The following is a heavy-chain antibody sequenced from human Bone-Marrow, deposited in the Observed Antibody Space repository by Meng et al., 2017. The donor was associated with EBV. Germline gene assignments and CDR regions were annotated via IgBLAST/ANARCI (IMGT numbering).Heavy chain of an antibody. CDR1: GASITTPNYY. V-gene: IGHV4-39*07. D-gene: IGHD4-17*01. CDR3: VRGYDYGDYVDY. CDR2: FYSVTTT. Sequence: QVQLQETGPGLVKPSETLFLICTVSGASITTPNYYCGWIRQPPGKGLEWIGTFYSVTTTFYNPSLRSRLAISVDTSKNQFSLRLTSLTAADTAVYYCVRGYDYGDYVDYWGQGTLVTVSS. J-gene: IGHJ4*02.